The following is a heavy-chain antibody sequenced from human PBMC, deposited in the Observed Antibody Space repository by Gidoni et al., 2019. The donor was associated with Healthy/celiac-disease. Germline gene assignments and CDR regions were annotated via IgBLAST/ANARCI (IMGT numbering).Heavy chain of an antibody. Sequence: QLQLQESGPGLVKPSETLSLTCTVSGGSISSSSYYWGWIRQPPGKGLEWIGSIYYSGSTYYNPSLKSRVTISVDTSKNQFSLKLSSVTAADTAVYYCARQGWRYFPAATKEFDYWGQGTLVTVSS. CDR1: GGSISSSSYY. J-gene: IGHJ4*02. D-gene: IGHD3-9*01. CDR3: ARQGWRYFPAATKEFDY. V-gene: IGHV4-39*01. CDR2: IYYSGST.